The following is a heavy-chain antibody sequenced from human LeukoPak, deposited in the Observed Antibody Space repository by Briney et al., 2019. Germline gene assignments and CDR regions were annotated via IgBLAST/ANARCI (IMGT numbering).Heavy chain of an antibody. D-gene: IGHD6-13*01. Sequence: GGSLRLSCAASGFTLSSYGMHWVRQAPGRGLEWVAVISFDGNDKHYADAVKGRFTVSRDNSRNTLYLQMNSLRDEDTAVYYCARELYGKSWYEYWGQGILLTVSS. CDR3: ARELYGKSWYEY. CDR1: GFTLSSYG. V-gene: IGHV3-30*03. J-gene: IGHJ4*02. CDR2: ISFDGNDK.